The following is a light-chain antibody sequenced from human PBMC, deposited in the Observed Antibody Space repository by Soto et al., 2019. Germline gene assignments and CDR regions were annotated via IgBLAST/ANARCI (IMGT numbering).Light chain of an antibody. V-gene: IGKV4-1*01. CDR3: QQYFGPPQT. CDR2: WAS. CDR1: QSVLHSSNNKNY. J-gene: IGKJ1*01. Sequence: DIVMTRSPDALAVSLGERATINCKSSQSVLHSSNNKNYLAGYRQNPGQPPKLLIYWASTRESGVPDRFSGSGSETDFTLTISSLQAEDVAVYYCQQYFGPPQTFGQGTKVEIK.